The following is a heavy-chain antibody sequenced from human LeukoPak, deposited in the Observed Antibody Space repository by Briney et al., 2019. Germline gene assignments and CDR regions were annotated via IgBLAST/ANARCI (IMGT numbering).Heavy chain of an antibody. V-gene: IGHV3-23*01. CDR3: AKDPYYDSSGRYYYYFYMDV. CDR1: GFTFSSYA. CDR2: ISGSGGST. D-gene: IGHD3-22*01. J-gene: IGHJ6*03. Sequence: GGSLRLSCAASGFTFSSYAMNWVRQGPGKGLEWVSGISGSGGSTFYADSVKGRFTISRDNSKNTLYLQMNSLRAEDTAVYYCAKDPYYDSSGRYYYYFYMDVWGKGTTVTVSS.